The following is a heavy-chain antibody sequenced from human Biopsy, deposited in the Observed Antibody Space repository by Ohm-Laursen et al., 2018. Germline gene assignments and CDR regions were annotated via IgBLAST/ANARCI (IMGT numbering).Heavy chain of an antibody. V-gene: IGHV4-39*01. CDR3: ARDYDTSGYYYVS. Sequence: GNLSLTCTVSGGSISNNNYYWGWIRQPPGKGLEWIGSIFYRGSTHYKPSLKSRVNISVDTSKNQFSLKVNSVTAADTAVYYCARDYDTSGYYYVSWGQGTLVTVSS. J-gene: IGHJ5*02. D-gene: IGHD3-22*01. CDR2: IFYRGST. CDR1: GGSISNNNYY.